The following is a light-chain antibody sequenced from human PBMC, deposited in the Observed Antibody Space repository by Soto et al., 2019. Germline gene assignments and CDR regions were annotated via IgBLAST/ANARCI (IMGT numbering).Light chain of an antibody. CDR2: DAS. CDR3: QQLLSYPIT. J-gene: IGKJ5*01. CDR1: QSISSW. V-gene: IGKV1-5*01. Sequence: DIQMTQSPSTLSASVGDRVTITCRASQSISSWLAWYQQKPGKAPKVLIFDASSLESGVPSRFSGSGSATEFTLTISSLQPEDFATYYCQQLLSYPITFGQGTRLEIK.